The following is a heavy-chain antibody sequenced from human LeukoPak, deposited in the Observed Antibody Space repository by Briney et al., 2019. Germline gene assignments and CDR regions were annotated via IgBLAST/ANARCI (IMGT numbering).Heavy chain of an antibody. D-gene: IGHD3-3*01. CDR1: GFTFSSYW. V-gene: IGHV3-7*01. CDR2: IKQDGSEK. CDR3: ARDQAEWLLYNWFDP. Sequence: PGGSLRLSCAASGFTFSSYWMSWVRQAPGKGLEWVANIKQDGSEKYYVDSVKGRFTISRDNAKNSLYLQMNSLRAEDTAVYYCARDQAEWLLYNWFDPWGQGTLVTVSS. J-gene: IGHJ5*02.